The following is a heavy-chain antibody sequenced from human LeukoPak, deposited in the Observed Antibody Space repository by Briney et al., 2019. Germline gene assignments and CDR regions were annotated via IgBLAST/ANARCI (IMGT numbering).Heavy chain of an antibody. V-gene: IGHV3-7*03. CDR2: IKQDGSEK. D-gene: IGHD6-19*01. J-gene: IGHJ5*02. Sequence: GGSLRLSCAASGFTFSSYWMSWVRQAPGEGLEWVANIKQDGSEKYYVDSEKGRFTISRDNAKNSLYLQMNSLRAEDTAVYYCARDTVAGRAWFDPWGQGTLVTVSS. CDR3: ARDTVAGRAWFDP. CDR1: GFTFSSYW.